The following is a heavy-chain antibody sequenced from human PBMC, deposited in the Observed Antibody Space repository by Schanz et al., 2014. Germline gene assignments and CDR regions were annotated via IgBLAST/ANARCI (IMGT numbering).Heavy chain of an antibody. D-gene: IGHD1-1*01. CDR1: GFTFSSYS. J-gene: IGHJ5*02. CDR3: ARGRVLES. Sequence: EVQLVESGGGLVQPGGSLRLSCAASGFTFSSYSMNWVRQAPGKGLEWVSYISSASNTINYADSVKGRFTISRDNAKNSLFLQMNSLRPEDATVYCCARGRVLESWGQGTLVTVSS. CDR2: ISSASNTI. V-gene: IGHV3-48*01.